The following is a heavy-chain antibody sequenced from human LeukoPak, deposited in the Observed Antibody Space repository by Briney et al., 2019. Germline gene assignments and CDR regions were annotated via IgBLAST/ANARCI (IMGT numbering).Heavy chain of an antibody. Sequence: SETLSLTCPVSGVSISRYYWSSIGQPPGKGLEWIGYIYYSGSTNYNPSLKSRVTISVDTSKNQFSLKLSSVTAADTAVYYCVRDNERAFDIWGQGTMVTVSS. J-gene: IGHJ3*02. V-gene: IGHV4-59*01. CDR2: IYYSGST. CDR3: VRDNERAFDI. CDR1: GVSISRYY. D-gene: IGHD1-1*01.